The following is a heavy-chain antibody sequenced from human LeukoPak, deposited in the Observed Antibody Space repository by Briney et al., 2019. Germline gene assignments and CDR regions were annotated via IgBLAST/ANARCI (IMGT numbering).Heavy chain of an antibody. CDR1: GFTVSSNY. D-gene: IGHD2-21*01. J-gene: IGHJ5*02. Sequence: GGSLRLSCAASGFTVSSNYMSWVRQAPGKGLEWVSVIYSGGRTYYADSVKGRFAISRDNSKNTLHLQMNSLRAEDTAVYYCARYWGGGPLGGFDPWGQGTLVTVSS. CDR3: ARYWGGGPLGGFDP. CDR2: IYSGGRT. V-gene: IGHV3-66*01.